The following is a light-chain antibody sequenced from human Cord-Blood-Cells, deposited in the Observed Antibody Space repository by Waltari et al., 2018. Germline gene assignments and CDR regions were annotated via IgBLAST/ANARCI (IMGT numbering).Light chain of an antibody. Sequence: QSVLTQPPSVSGAPGQRVTISCTGSSSNIGAGYDVHWYQQLPGTAPKLLIYGNSNRPSGVPDRVSGSKSGTSASLSSTGLQAEDGSDYYCQSYDSSRSGYVFGTGTKVTVL. CDR3: QSYDSSRSGYV. CDR2: GNS. V-gene: IGLV1-40*01. J-gene: IGLJ1*01. CDR1: SSNIGAGYD.